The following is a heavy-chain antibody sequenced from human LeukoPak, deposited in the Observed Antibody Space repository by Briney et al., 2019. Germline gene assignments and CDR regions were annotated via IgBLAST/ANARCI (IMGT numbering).Heavy chain of an antibody. CDR1: GYSISSGYY. D-gene: IGHD5-24*01. J-gene: IGHJ6*02. Sequence: SETLSLTCTVSGYSISSGYYWGWIRQPPGKALGWIGSIYHSGSTYYNPSLKSRVTISVDTSKNQFFLKLSSVTAADTAVYYCGRDGYNLRGPDYGMDVWGQETTVTVSS. CDR3: GRDGYNLRGPDYGMDV. V-gene: IGHV4-38-2*02. CDR2: IYHSGST.